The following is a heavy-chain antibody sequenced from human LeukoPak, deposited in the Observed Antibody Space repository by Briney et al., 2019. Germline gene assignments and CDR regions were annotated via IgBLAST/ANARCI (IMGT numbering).Heavy chain of an antibody. Sequence: GGSLRLSCAASGFKFDDYGMSWVRQAPGKGLEWVATIKNDGSDKYYVDSVKGRFTLSRDNAKNSLYLQMNSLRVEDTAVYYCADLGYTDGGQGTLVTVSS. V-gene: IGHV3-7*01. CDR2: IKNDGSDK. CDR1: GFKFDDYG. D-gene: IGHD2-15*01. J-gene: IGHJ4*02. CDR3: ADLGYTD.